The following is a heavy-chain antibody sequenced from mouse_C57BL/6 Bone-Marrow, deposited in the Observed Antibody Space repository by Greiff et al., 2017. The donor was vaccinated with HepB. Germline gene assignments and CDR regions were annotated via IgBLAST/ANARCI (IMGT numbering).Heavy chain of an antibody. J-gene: IGHJ4*01. CDR1: GFTFSSYA. CDR2: ISDGGSYT. Sequence: EVMLVESGGGLVKPGGSLKLSCAASGFTFSSYAMSWVRQTPEKRLEWVATISDGGSYTYYPDNVKGRFTISRDNAKNNLYLQMSHLKSEDTAMYYCAREKRGRGAMDYWGQGTSVTVSS. V-gene: IGHV5-4*01. D-gene: IGHD4-1*01. CDR3: AREKRGRGAMDY.